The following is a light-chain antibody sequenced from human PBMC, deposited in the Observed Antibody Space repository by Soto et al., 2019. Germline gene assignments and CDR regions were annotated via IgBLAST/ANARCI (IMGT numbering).Light chain of an antibody. J-gene: IGKJ1*01. CDR2: AAS. CDR1: QTVSSSF. V-gene: IGKV3-20*01. Sequence: EIVLTQSPGTLSLSPGERATLSCRASQTVSSSFLAWYQQTPGQAPRLLIYAASSRATGIPDRFSGSGSGTEFTLTISRLEPEDFAVYYCQQYGNSPQTFGQGTKVDIK. CDR3: QQYGNSPQT.